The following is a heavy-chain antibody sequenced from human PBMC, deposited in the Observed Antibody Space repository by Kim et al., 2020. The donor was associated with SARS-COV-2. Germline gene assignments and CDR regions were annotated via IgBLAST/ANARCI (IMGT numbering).Heavy chain of an antibody. CDR2: FDPEVGET. Sequence: ASVKVSCKVSGYTLTALSMHWVRQAPGKGLEWMGGFDPEVGETIYAQKFQGRVTMTEDTSTDTAYMDLSSLRSEDTAVYYCATLDSSGYYTEYYFDYWGQGTLVTVSS. D-gene: IGHD3-22*01. CDR1: GYTLTALS. CDR3: ATLDSSGYYTEYYFDY. V-gene: IGHV1-24*01. J-gene: IGHJ4*02.